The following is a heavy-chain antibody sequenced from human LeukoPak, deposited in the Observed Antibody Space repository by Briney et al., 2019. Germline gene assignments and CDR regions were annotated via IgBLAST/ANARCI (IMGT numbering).Heavy chain of an antibody. V-gene: IGHV3-7*01. CDR2: IKQDGSEK. CDR1: GFTFSSYW. Sequence: PGGSLRLSCAASGFTFSSYWMSWVRQAPGKGLEWVANIKQDGSEKYYVDSVKGRFTISRDNAKNSLYLQMNSLRAEDTAVYYCARELDYTTGRYYYYMDVWGKGTTVTVSS. CDR3: ARELDYTTGRYYYYMDV. J-gene: IGHJ6*03. D-gene: IGHD4-11*01.